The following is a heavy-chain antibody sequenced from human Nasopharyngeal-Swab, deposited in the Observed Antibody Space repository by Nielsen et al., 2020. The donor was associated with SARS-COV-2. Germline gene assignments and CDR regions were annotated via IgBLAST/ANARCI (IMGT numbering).Heavy chain of an antibody. Sequence: GESLKISCAASGFTFSSYWMHWVRRAPGKGLVWVSRINSDGSSTSYADSVKGRFTISRDNAKNTLYLQMNSLRAEDTAVYYCARDGVLYYYGMDVWGQGTTVTVSS. D-gene: IGHD6-13*01. V-gene: IGHV3-74*01. CDR1: GFTFSSYW. CDR2: INSDGSST. CDR3: ARDGVLYYYGMDV. J-gene: IGHJ6*02.